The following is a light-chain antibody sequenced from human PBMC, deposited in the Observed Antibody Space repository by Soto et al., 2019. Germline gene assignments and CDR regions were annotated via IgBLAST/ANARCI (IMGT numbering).Light chain of an antibody. J-gene: IGKJ4*01. CDR3: QQANSFPLT. CDR1: QSISDS. V-gene: IGKV1-12*01. Sequence: DIQMTQSPSTLSASVGYRVTITCRASQSISDSLAWYQQKPGKAPKLLISAASSLQSGVPSRFSGSGSGTDFTLSISSLQPEDFATYYCQQANSFPLTFGGGTKVDIK. CDR2: AAS.